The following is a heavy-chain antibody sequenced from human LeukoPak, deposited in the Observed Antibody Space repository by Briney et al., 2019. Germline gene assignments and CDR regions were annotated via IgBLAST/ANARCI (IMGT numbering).Heavy chain of an antibody. J-gene: IGHJ3*02. V-gene: IGHV4-31*03. Sequence: SESLSLTCTVSGGSISSGGYYWSWIRQHPGKGLEWIGYIYYSRTTYYNPSLKNRVTILVDTSKNEFDQKLSSVTAADMLVYYCARDYCQLGAFYIWGQGTLVTVSS. CDR1: GGSISSGGYY. CDR2: IYYSRTT. D-gene: IGHD3-16*01. CDR3: ARDYCQLGAFYI.